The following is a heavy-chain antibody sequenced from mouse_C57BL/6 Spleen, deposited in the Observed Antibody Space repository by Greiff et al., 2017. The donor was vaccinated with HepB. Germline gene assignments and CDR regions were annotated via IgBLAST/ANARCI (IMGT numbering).Heavy chain of an antibody. V-gene: IGHV14-4*01. D-gene: IGHD3-2*02. J-gene: IGHJ2*01. CDR2: IDPENGDT. Sequence: EVQLQQSGAELVRPGASVKLSCTASGFNIKDDYMHWVKQRPEQGLEWIGWIDPENGDTEYASKFQGKATITADTSSNTAYLQLSSLTSEDTAVYYCTTGGSGYVAFVDYWGQGTTLTVSS. CDR1: GFNIKDDY. CDR3: TTGGSGYVAFVDY.